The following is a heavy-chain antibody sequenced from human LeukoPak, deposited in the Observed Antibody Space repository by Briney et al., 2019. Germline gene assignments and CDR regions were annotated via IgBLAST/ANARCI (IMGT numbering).Heavy chain of an antibody. CDR3: ARQSSFVKRSGASSTRARPDDEFDY. D-gene: IGHD2-2*01. CDR1: GFTFSSYA. V-gene: IGHV3-23*01. CDR2: INGDGDSA. Sequence: PGGSLRLSCAASGFTFSSYAMSWVRQAPGKGLEWVSRINGDGDSAYYVDSVKGRFTISRDNSENTLYLQMNSLRADDTAVYYCARQSSFVKRSGASSTRARPDDEFDYWGQGTLVTVSS. J-gene: IGHJ4*02.